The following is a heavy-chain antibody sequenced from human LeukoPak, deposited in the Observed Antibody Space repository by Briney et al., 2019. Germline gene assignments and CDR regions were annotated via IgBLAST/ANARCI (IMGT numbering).Heavy chain of an antibody. CDR3: VRAMGYNRNYFYY. Sequence: GGSLRLSCAASGFTFSSYSMNWVRQAPGKGLEWVSSISSSSSYIYYADSVKGRFTISRDNAKNSLYLQMNSLRAEDTAVYYCVRAMGYNRNYFYYWGQGTLVTVSS. J-gene: IGHJ4*02. D-gene: IGHD1-14*01. CDR1: GFTFSSYS. V-gene: IGHV3-21*01. CDR2: ISSSSSYI.